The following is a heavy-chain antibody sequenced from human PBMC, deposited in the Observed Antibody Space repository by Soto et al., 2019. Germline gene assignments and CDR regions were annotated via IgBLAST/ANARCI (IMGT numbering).Heavy chain of an antibody. CDR2: IRSKSYGGTT. CDR1: GFTFGDYG. CDR3: TTLWTWDRGYDLDP. Sequence: GGSLRLSCTGSGFTFGDYGMTWVRQAPGKGLEWVGFIRSKSYGGTTEYAASVKGRLTIARDDSKSIAYLQMNRLTSEDTGVYYCTTLWTWDRGYDLDPWGQGTLVTVSS. J-gene: IGHJ5*02. V-gene: IGHV3-49*04. D-gene: IGHD5-12*01.